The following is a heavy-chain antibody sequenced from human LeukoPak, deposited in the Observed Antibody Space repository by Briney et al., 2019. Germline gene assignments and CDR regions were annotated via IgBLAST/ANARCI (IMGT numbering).Heavy chain of an antibody. CDR2: ISWNSGSI. Sequence: PGRSLRLSCAASGFTFDDYAMHWVRQAPGKGLEWVSGISWNSGSIGYADSVKGRFTISRDNAKNSLYLQMNSLSAEDTAVYYCARVVSGSWDYWGQGTLVTVSS. D-gene: IGHD1-26*01. CDR1: GFTFDDYA. V-gene: IGHV3-9*01. CDR3: ARVVSGSWDY. J-gene: IGHJ4*02.